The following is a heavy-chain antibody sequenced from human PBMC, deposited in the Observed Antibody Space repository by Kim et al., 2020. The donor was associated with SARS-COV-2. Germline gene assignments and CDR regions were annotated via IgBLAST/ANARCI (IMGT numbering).Heavy chain of an antibody. D-gene: IGHD1-26*01. Sequence: SETLSLTCTVSGGSISSGGYYWSWIRQHPGKGLEWIGYIYYSGSTYYNPSLKSRVTISVDTSKNQFSLKLSSVTAADTAVYYCARKPSAVFGGNFFDYWGQGTLVTVSS. CDR3: ARKPSAVFGGNFFDY. J-gene: IGHJ4*02. CDR1: GGSISSGGYY. CDR2: IYYSGST. V-gene: IGHV4-31*03.